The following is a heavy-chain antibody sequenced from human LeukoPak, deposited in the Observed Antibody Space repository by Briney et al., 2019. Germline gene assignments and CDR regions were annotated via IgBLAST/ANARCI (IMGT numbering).Heavy chain of an antibody. Sequence: PGGSLRLSCAASGFTFSSYGMHWVRQAPGKGLEWVAVISYDGSNKYYADSVKGRFTISRDNSKNTLYLQMNSLRAEDTAVYYCAKDFTRIYYDILTGYSVGAFDIWGQGTMVTVSS. V-gene: IGHV3-30*18. CDR2: ISYDGSNK. CDR3: AKDFTRIYYDILTGYSVGAFDI. D-gene: IGHD3-9*01. J-gene: IGHJ3*02. CDR1: GFTFSSYG.